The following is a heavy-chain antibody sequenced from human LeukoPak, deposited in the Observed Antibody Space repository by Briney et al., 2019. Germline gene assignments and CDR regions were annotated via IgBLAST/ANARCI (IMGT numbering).Heavy chain of an antibody. D-gene: IGHD2-15*01. CDR3: ARDPRNVGLAP. V-gene: IGHV3-74*01. J-gene: IGHJ5*02. Sequence: GGSLRLSCVASGNYWMHWVRQAPGKGLVWVSHINSDGSWTSYADSVKGRFTISKDNAKNTVYLQMNSLRVEDTAVYYCARDPRNVGLAPWGQGTLVTVSS. CDR1: GNYW. CDR2: INSDGSWT.